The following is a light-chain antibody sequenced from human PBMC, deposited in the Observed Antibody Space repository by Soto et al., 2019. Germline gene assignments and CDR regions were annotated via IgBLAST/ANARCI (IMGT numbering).Light chain of an antibody. CDR1: ESLVHSDGNTY. Sequence: DTVMTQTPLSSPVTLGQPASISCRSNESLVHSDGNTYLNWLQKRPGQPPRLLIYKTSDRFSGVPARFRGSGAGTDFTLEISRVAPEDVGVYYCQQYNNWPRTFGQGTKVDI. CDR2: KTS. J-gene: IGKJ1*01. CDR3: QQYNNWPRT. V-gene: IGKV2-24*01.